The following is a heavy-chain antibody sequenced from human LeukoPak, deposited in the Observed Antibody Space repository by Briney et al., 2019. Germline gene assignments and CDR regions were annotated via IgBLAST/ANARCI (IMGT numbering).Heavy chain of an antibody. CDR2: ISSSGSTI. V-gene: IGHV3-11*01. D-gene: IGHD2-2*01. J-gene: IGHJ4*02. CDR3: AREYCSSTSCYSFLDY. Sequence: PGGSLRLSCAASGFPFSDYYLSWIRPAPGKGLGWGFYISSSGSTIYYADSVKGRFTISRDNAKNSLYLQMNSLRAEDTAVYYCAREYCSSTSCYSFLDYWGQGTLVTVSS. CDR1: GFPFSDYY.